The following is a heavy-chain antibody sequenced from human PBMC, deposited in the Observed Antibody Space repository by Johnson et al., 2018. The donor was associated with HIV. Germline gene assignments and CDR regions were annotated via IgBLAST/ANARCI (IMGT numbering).Heavy chain of an antibody. CDR1: GFTFSSYW. V-gene: IGHV3-7*01. Sequence: VQLVESGGGLVQPGWSLRLSCAASGFTFSSYWMSWVRQAPGKGLEWVANIKQDGSEKYYVDSVKGRFTISRDNGKNSLYLQMNSLRAEDTAVYYCAREGRWDAFDIWCQGTMVTVSS. CDR2: IKQDGSEK. D-gene: IGHD1-26*01. CDR3: AREGRWDAFDI. J-gene: IGHJ3*02.